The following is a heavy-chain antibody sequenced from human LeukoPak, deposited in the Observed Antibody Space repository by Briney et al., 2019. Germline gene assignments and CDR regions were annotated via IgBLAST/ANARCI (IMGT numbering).Heavy chain of an antibody. CDR2: IIPIFGTA. Sequence: SVKVSCKASGYTFTGYYMHWVRQAPGQGLEWMGGIIPIFGTANYAQKFQGRVTITADESTSTAYMELSSLRSEDTAVYYCAFLTRGYPYYWGQGTLVTVSS. D-gene: IGHD5-12*01. CDR3: AFLTRGYPYY. CDR1: GYTFTGYY. V-gene: IGHV1-69*13. J-gene: IGHJ4*02.